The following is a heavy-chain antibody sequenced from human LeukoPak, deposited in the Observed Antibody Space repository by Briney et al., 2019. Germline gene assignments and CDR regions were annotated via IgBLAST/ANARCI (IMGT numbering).Heavy chain of an antibody. D-gene: IGHD2-2*01. Sequence: GGSLRLSCAASGFTFSSYAMSWVRQAPGKGLEWVSAISGSGGSTYYADSVKGRFTISRDNSKNTLYLQMNRLRAGHAAVYYCTSGGAAMIGASFDYWGQGTLVTVSS. CDR2: ISGSGGST. V-gene: IGHV3-23*01. CDR1: GFTFSSYA. CDR3: TSGGAAMIGASFDY. J-gene: IGHJ4*02.